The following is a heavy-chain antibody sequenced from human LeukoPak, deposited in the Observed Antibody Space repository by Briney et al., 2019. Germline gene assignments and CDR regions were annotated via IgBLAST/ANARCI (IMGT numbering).Heavy chain of an antibody. CDR2: ISSSSSYI. Sequence: PGGSLRLSCAASGFTFSSYSMNWVRQAPGKGLEWVSSISSSSSYIYYADSVKGRFTISRDNAKNSLYLQMNGLRAEDTAVYYCARDKDCSGGSCYDAFDIWGQGTMVTVSS. J-gene: IGHJ3*02. CDR3: ARDKDCSGGSCYDAFDI. CDR1: GFTFSSYS. D-gene: IGHD2-15*01. V-gene: IGHV3-21*01.